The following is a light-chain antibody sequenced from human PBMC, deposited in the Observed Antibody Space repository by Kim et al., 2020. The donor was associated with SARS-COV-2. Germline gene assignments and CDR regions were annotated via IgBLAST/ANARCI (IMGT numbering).Light chain of an antibody. J-gene: IGLJ3*02. V-gene: IGLV2-23*02. CDR1: NSDVGSYNL. CDR3: SSYAGSGLEV. Sequence: QSALTQPASVSGSPGQSITISCTGTNSDVGSYNLVSWYQQHPGKAPKLMIYEVNNRPSGVSDRFSGSKSGNTASLTISGLQAEDEADYYCSSYAGSGLEVFGGGTQLTVL. CDR2: EVN.